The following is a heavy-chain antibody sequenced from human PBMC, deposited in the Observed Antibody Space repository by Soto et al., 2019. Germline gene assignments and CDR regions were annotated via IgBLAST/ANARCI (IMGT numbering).Heavy chain of an antibody. D-gene: IGHD1-1*01. CDR1: GASISGFY. CDR3: VRDGTKALRDWFDP. J-gene: IGHJ5*02. CDR2: IYATGTT. V-gene: IGHV4-4*07. Sequence: SETLSLTCTVSGASISGFYWSWIRKSAGKGLEWIGRIYATGTTDYNPSLKSRGMMSVDTSKKQFSLKLRSVTAADTAVYYCVRDGTKALRDWFDPWGQGISVTVSS.